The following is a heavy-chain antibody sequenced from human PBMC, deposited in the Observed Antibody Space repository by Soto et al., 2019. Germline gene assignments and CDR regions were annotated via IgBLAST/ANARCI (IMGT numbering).Heavy chain of an antibody. CDR2: INHSGST. CDR3: ARAYPATDCSGGSCPDDY. V-gene: IGHV4-34*01. J-gene: IGHJ4*02. CDR1: GGSFSGYY. D-gene: IGHD2-15*01. Sequence: QVQLQQWGAGLLKPSETLSLTCAVYGGSFSGYYWSWIRQPPGKGLEWIGEINHSGSTNYNPSLKSRVTISVDTSKNQCSLKLSSVTAADTAVYYCARAYPATDCSGGSCPDDYWGQGTLVTVSS.